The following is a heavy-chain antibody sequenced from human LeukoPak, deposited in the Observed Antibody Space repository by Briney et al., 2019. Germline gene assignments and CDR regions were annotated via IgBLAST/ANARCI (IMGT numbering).Heavy chain of an antibody. J-gene: IGHJ4*02. CDR3: ARVAKERVGGVYYFDY. CDR1: GFTFSDYD. V-gene: IGHV3-13*01. D-gene: IGHD1-1*01. Sequence: PGGSLRLSCEVSGFTFSDYDMHWVRQATGKGLEWVSAIGTAGDTYYTGSVKGRFTISRENAKNSLYLQMNSLRAGDTAVYYCARVAKERVGGVYYFDYWGQGTLVTVSS. CDR2: IGTAGDT.